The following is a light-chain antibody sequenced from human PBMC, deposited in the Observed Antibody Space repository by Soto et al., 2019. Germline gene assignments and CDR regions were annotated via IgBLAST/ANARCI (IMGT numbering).Light chain of an antibody. J-gene: IGKJ1*01. CDR1: QSVLYSSNNKNY. V-gene: IGKV4-1*01. CDR2: WAS. CDR3: QQYYSTPRA. Sequence: DIVMTQSRDSLTVSLGERATINCKSSQSVLYSSNNKNYLAWYQQKPGQPPKLLIYWASTRESGVPDRFSGSGSGTDFTLTISSLQAEDVAVYYCQQYYSTPRAFGQGTKVEIK.